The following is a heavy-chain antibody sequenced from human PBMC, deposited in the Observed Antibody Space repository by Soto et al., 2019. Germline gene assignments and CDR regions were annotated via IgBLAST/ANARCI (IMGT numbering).Heavy chain of an antibody. Sequence: TSETLSLTCTVSGDSINSADYYWSWIRQPPGRGLEWIGHIYYSGSTYYTPSLKSRVTISIDTSRNQFSLKMTSVAAADTAVYHCARDRGSSWMYKWFDPWGQGTQVTVS. D-gene: IGHD6-13*01. J-gene: IGHJ5*02. CDR1: GDSINSADYY. CDR2: IYYSGST. V-gene: IGHV4-30-4*01. CDR3: ARDRGSSWMYKWFDP.